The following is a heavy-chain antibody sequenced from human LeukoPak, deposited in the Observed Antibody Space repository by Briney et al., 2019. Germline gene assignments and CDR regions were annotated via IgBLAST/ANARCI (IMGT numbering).Heavy chain of an antibody. CDR3: ARAPALFSSSWYKDY. CDR2: INHSGST. J-gene: IGHJ4*02. Sequence: SGTLSLTCAVYGGSFSGYYWSWIRQPPGKGLEWIGEINHSGSTNYNPSLKSRVTISVDTSKNQFSLKLSSVTAADTAVYYCARAPALFSSSWYKDYWGQGTLVTVSS. V-gene: IGHV4-34*01. CDR1: GGSFSGYY. D-gene: IGHD6-13*01.